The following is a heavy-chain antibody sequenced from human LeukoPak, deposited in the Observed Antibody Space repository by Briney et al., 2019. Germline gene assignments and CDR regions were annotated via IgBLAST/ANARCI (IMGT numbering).Heavy chain of an antibody. J-gene: IGHJ4*02. D-gene: IGHD3-22*01. V-gene: IGHV1-2*02. Sequence: AASVKVSCKASGYTFTGYYMHWVRQAPGQGLEWMGWINPNSGNTHYAQKFQDRVTMTRDTSISTAYMELNSLRSDDTAVYYCARDGYYDSSGYPLGWGQGTLVTVSS. CDR1: GYTFTGYY. CDR2: INPNSGNT. CDR3: ARDGYYDSSGYPLG.